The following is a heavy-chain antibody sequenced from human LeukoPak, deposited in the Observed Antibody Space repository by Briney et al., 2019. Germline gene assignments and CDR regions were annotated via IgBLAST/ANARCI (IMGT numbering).Heavy chain of an antibody. CDR1: GYTFSDYY. D-gene: IGHD2-15*01. J-gene: IGHJ3*02. CDR2: ISAYNGNT. V-gene: IGHV1-18*04. CDR3: ARAGGLGYCSGGSCYPDSFDI. Sequence: ASVKVSCKASGYTFSDYYMHWVRQAPGQGLEWMGWISAYNGNTNYAQTVQGRVTMTTDTSTNTAYMELRSLRSDDTAVYYCARAGGLGYCSGGSCYPDSFDIWGQGTMVTVSS.